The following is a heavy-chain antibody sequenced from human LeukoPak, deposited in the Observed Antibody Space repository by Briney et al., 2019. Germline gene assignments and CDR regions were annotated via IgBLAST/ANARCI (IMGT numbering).Heavy chain of an antibody. CDR2: IYYSGST. V-gene: IGHV4-59*01. J-gene: IGHJ3*02. D-gene: IGHD3-22*01. CDR3: ASSADYYDSSGYHWDAFDI. Sequence: SETLCLTCTVSGGSISSYYWSWIRQPPGKGLEWIGYIYYSGSTNYNPSLKSRVTISVDTSKNQFSLKLSSVTAADTAVYYCASSADYYDSSGYHWDAFDIWGQGTMVTVSS. CDR1: GGSISSYY.